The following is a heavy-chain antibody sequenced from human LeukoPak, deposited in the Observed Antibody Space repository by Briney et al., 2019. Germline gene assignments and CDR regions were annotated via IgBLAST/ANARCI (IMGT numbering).Heavy chain of an antibody. V-gene: IGHV4-30-2*01. Sequence: SQTLSLTCTVSGGSISSGGYYWSWIRQPPGKGLEWIGYIYHSGSTYYNPSLKSRVTISVDRSKNQFSLKLSSVTAADTAVYYCARVERYSSYLGFDPWGQGTLVTVSS. CDR1: GGSISSGGYY. D-gene: IGHD6-13*01. CDR2: IYHSGST. J-gene: IGHJ5*02. CDR3: ARVERYSSYLGFDP.